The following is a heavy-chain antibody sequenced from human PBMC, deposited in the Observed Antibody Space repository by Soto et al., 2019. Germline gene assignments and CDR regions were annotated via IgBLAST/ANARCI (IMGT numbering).Heavy chain of an antibody. Sequence: GGSLRLSCAASGFTFSTELMHWVRQAPGKGLVWVSRINSDGSNAAYADSVQGRFTISRDNAKNTLYLHMNSLRGEDTAVYYCAKHGEGVASFDYWDQGTLVTVSS. V-gene: IGHV3-74*01. CDR1: GFTFSTEL. CDR2: INSDGSNA. CDR3: AKHGEGVASFDY. J-gene: IGHJ4*02. D-gene: IGHD3-3*01.